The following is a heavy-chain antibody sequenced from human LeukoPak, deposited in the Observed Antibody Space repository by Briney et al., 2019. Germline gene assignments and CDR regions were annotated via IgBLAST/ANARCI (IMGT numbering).Heavy chain of an antibody. CDR1: GYTFTSYY. CDR2: INPSGGST. CDR3: ARASIAAAGTGVDY. V-gene: IGHV1-46*01. D-gene: IGHD6-13*01. J-gene: IGHJ4*02. Sequence: ASVKVSCKASGYTFTSYYMHWVRQAPGQGLEWMGIINPSGGSTSYAQKFQGRVTMTTDTSTSTAYMELRSLRSDDTAVYYCARASIAAAGTGVDYWGQGTLVTVSS.